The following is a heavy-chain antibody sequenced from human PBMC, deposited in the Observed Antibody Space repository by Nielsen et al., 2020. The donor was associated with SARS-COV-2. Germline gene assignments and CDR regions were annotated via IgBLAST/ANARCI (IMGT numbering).Heavy chain of an antibody. V-gene: IGHV4-31*03. CDR3: ARLVRGAGRYFDY. J-gene: IGHJ4*02. CDR1: GGSISSGGYY. D-gene: IGHD2-21*01. Sequence: SETLSLTCTVSGGSISSGGYYWSWIRQHPGKGLEWIGYIYYSGSTYYNPSLKSRVTISVDTSKNQFSLKLSSVTAADTAVYYCARLVRGAGRYFDYWGQGTLVTVSS. CDR2: IYYSGST.